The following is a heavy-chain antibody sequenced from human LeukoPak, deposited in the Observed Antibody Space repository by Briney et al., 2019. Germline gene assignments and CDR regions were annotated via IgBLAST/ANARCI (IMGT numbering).Heavy chain of an antibody. Sequence: SETLSLTCTVSGGSIGSYYWSWIRQPPGKGLEWIGYIYYSGSTNYNPSLKSRVTISVDTSKNQFSLKLSSVTAADTAVYYCARLSSGYKTNFDYWGQGTLVTVSS. D-gene: IGHD3-22*01. CDR2: IYYSGST. CDR1: GGSIGSYY. V-gene: IGHV4-59*08. CDR3: ARLSSGYKTNFDY. J-gene: IGHJ4*02.